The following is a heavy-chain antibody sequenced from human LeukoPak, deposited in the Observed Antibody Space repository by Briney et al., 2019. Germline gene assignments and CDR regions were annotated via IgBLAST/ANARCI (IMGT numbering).Heavy chain of an antibody. V-gene: IGHV4-59*08. Sequence: SETLSLTCTVPGGSISGYYWSWIRQPPGKGLEWIGDIYYGGSTNYNPSLKSRVTISVDTSKNQFSLKLSSVTAADTAVYYCAISRYFSGSSWYGDYYYYYGMDVWGQGTPVTVSS. D-gene: IGHD6-13*01. CDR1: GGSISGYY. CDR3: AISRYFSGSSWYGDYYYYYGMDV. CDR2: IYYGGST. J-gene: IGHJ6*02.